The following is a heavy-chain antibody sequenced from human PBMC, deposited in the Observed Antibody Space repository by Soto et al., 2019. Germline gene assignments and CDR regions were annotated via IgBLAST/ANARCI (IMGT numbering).Heavy chain of an antibody. J-gene: IGHJ6*02. CDR3: ARRTYSSPHYGMNF. CDR1: GYSFTSYL. CDR2: IYPGDSDS. Sequence: GESLKISCKGSGYSFTSYLIGLVRQIPGKGLERMGIIYPGDSDSRDSPSFQGQVTISADTPSSTAYLQWSSLKASVPALYYFARRTYSSPHYGMNFCGQGTTVSVSS. V-gene: IGHV5-51*01. D-gene: IGHD6-13*01.